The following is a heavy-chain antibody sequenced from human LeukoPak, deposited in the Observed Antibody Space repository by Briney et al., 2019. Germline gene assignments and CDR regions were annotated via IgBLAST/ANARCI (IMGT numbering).Heavy chain of an antibody. J-gene: IGHJ4*02. CDR3: ARDLLNYFDY. CDR1: GYSISSGYY. Sequence: SETLSLTCTVSGYSISSGYYWGWIRQPPGKGLEWIGSIYHSGSTYYNPSLKSRVTISVDTSKNQFSLKLSSVIAADTAVYYCARDLLNYFDYWGQGTLVTVSS. V-gene: IGHV4-38-2*02. CDR2: IYHSGST.